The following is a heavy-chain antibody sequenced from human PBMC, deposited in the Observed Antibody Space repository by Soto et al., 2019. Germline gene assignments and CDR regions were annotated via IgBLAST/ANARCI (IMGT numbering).Heavy chain of an antibody. D-gene: IGHD1-7*01. Sequence: QVQLQESGPGLVKPSGTLSLTCAVSSGSISSSNWWSWVRQPPGKGLEWIGEIYHSGSTNYNPSLKSRVTISVDKSKNQCSLKRSSVTAADTAVYYCAGHRPELTDNWFDPWGQGTLVTVSS. V-gene: IGHV4-4*02. CDR2: IYHSGST. CDR1: SGSISSSNW. J-gene: IGHJ5*02. CDR3: AGHRPELTDNWFDP.